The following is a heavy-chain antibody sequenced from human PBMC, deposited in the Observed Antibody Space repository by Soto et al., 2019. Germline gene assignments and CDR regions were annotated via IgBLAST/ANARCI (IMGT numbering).Heavy chain of an antibody. J-gene: IGHJ5*02. D-gene: IGHD6-13*01. CDR3: TRDSSSWYWLDP. Sequence: PSETLCLTCTVSGGSISSGDYYWSWIRQPPGKGLEWIGYIYYSGSTYYNPSLKSRVTISVDTSKNQFSLKLSSVTAADTAVYYCTRDSSSWYWLDPWGQGTLVTVS. CDR1: GGSISSGDYY. CDR2: IYYSGST. V-gene: IGHV4-30-4*01.